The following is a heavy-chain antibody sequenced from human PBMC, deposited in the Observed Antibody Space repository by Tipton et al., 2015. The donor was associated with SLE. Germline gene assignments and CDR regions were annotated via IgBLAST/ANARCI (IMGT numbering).Heavy chain of an antibody. Sequence: QLVQSGAEVKKPGASVMLSCEASGYTFTGYYMHWVRQAPGQGLEWMGIINPSGGSTGYAQKFQGRVTMTRDTSTSTVYMELSSLRSEDTAVYYCARGARGYGMDVWGQGTTVTVSS. V-gene: IGHV1-46*01. CDR1: GYTFTGYY. CDR2: INPSGGST. CDR3: ARGARGYGMDV. J-gene: IGHJ6*02.